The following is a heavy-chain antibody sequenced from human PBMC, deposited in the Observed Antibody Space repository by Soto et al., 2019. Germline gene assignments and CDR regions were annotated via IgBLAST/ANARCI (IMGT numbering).Heavy chain of an antibody. CDR1: GFTVSSNY. V-gene: IGHV3-53*01. CDR3: AKSFCSSSSCFFLWVDP. D-gene: IGHD2-2*01. J-gene: IGHJ5*02. Sequence: GGSLRLSCAASGFTVSSNYMSWVRQAPGKGLEWVSIIYSGGSTFYADSVKGRFTISRDNSKDTLFLEMNNLRVDDTAMYYCAKSFCSSSSCFFLWVDPWGPGTLVT. CDR2: IYSGGST.